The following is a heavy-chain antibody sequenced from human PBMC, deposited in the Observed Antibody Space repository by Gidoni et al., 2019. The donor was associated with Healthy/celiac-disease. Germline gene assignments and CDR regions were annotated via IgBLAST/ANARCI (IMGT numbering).Heavy chain of an antibody. J-gene: IGHJ6*02. CDR1: GGSISSSIYY. V-gene: IGHV4-39*01. D-gene: IGHD3-16*01. CDR2: IYYSGST. CDR3: ARAMITFGPPGGMDV. Sequence: QLQLQESGPGLVKPSETLSLTCTDYGGSISSSIYYWGWIRQPPGKGLEWIGSIYYSGSTYSNPSLKSRVTISVDTSKTQFSLKLSSVTAAATAVYYCARAMITFGPPGGMDVWGQGTTVTVSS.